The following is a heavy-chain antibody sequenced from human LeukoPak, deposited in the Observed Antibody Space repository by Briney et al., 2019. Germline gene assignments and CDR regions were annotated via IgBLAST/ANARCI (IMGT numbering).Heavy chain of an antibody. CDR2: IIPIFGTA. CDR1: GYTFTSYG. Sequence: ASVKVSCKASGYTFTSYGISWVRQAPGQGLEWMGGIIPIFGTANYAQKFQGRVTITADESTSTAYMELSSLRSEDTAVYYCASLTDPTVTTPVMIWGQGTMVTVSS. V-gene: IGHV1-69*13. D-gene: IGHD4-11*01. J-gene: IGHJ3*02. CDR3: ASLTDPTVTTPVMI.